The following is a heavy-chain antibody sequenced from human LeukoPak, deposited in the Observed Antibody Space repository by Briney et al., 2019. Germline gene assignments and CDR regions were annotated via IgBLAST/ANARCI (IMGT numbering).Heavy chain of an antibody. CDR1: GFTFSSYA. J-gene: IGHJ4*02. Sequence: GGSLRLSCAASGFTFSSYAMSWVRQAPGKGLEWVSAISGSGGSTYYADSVKGRFTISRDNSKNTLYLQMNSLRAEDTAVYYCARAEYSGYDLAYFDYWGQGTLVTVSS. V-gene: IGHV3-23*01. CDR3: ARAEYSGYDLAYFDY. CDR2: ISGSGGST. D-gene: IGHD5-12*01.